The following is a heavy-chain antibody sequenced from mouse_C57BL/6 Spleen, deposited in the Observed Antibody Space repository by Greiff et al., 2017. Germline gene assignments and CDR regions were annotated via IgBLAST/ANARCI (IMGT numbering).Heavy chain of an antibody. CDR2: LNPNYGTT. D-gene: IGHD1-1*01. V-gene: IGHV1-39*01. J-gene: IGHJ4*01. CDR1: GYSFTDYN. CDR3: ARSPLITTVVAPGAMDY. Sequence: EVQLHQSGPELVKSGASVKISCKASGYSFTDYNMNWVKQSNGKSLEWIGVLNPNYGTTSYNQKFKGKATLTVDQSSSTAYMQLNSLTAEDSAFYYCARSPLITTVVAPGAMDYGGQGTSVTVSS.